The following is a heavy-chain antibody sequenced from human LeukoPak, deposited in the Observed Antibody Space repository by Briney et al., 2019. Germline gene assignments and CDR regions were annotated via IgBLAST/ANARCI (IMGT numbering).Heavy chain of an antibody. CDR1: GFTFSSYW. CDR2: INSDGSGT. Sequence: PGGSLRPSCAASGFTFSSYWMHWVRQAPGKGLVWVSRINSDGSGTTYADFVKGRFTISRDNAKNTLYLQMNSLRAEDTAVYYCANSRWSGYLDYWGQGALVTVSS. D-gene: IGHD3-3*01. V-gene: IGHV3-74*01. J-gene: IGHJ4*02. CDR3: ANSRWSGYLDY.